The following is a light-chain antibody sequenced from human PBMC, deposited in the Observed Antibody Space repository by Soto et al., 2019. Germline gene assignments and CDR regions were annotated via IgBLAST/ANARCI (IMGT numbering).Light chain of an antibody. CDR3: QQYGNPPLT. J-gene: IGKJ4*01. Sequence: EIVLTQSAGTLSLSAGERATLSCRASQTITTLAWYQRKHGQAPRLLIYRVSSRETGVPDRFSGSGAGTDYTLTISRLEPEDVAVDYCQQYGNPPLTFCGGTQVDNK. CDR1: QTITT. V-gene: IGKV3-20*01. CDR2: RVS.